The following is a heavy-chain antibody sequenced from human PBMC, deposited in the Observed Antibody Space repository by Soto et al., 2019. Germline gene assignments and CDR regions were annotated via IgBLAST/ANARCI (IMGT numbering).Heavy chain of an antibody. V-gene: IGHV4-34*01. CDR1: GGSFSGYF. D-gene: IGHD6-19*01. CDR2: ISHSGSR. Sequence: SETLSLTCVVSGGSFSGYFWTWTRQSPGRGLEWIGEISHSGSRNYNPAFQSRVIISVDPSKNHVSLKLSSVTAADSATYFCARGLAYDRPITVAEPFDSWGQGTLVTVSS. CDR3: ARGLAYDRPITVAEPFDS. J-gene: IGHJ4*02.